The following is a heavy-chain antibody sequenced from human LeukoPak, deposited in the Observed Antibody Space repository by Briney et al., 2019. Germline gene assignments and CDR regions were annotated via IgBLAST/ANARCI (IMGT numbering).Heavy chain of an antibody. V-gene: IGHV4-39*01. Sequence: SETLSLTSTVSGGSISSSSYYWGWIRQPPGKGLEWIGSIYYSGSTYYNPSLKSRVTISVDTSKNQFSLKLSSVTAADTAVYYCARRSGRDHYGMDVWGQGTTVTVSS. J-gene: IGHJ6*02. CDR1: GGSISSSSYY. D-gene: IGHD2-15*01. CDR3: ARRSGRDHYGMDV. CDR2: IYYSGST.